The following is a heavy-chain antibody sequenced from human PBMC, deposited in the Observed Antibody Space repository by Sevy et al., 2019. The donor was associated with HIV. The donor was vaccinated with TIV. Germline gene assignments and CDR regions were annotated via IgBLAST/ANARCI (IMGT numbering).Heavy chain of an antibody. Sequence: GGSLRLSCAASGFTFSSYAMSWVRQAPGKGLEWVSAISGSGGSTYYADSVKGRFTISRDNSKNTLFLQTNSLRAKDTAVYYCAKEGYSSGWPIDYWGQGTLVTVSS. V-gene: IGHV3-23*01. D-gene: IGHD6-19*01. CDR1: GFTFSSYA. CDR3: AKEGYSSGWPIDY. J-gene: IGHJ4*02. CDR2: ISGSGGST.